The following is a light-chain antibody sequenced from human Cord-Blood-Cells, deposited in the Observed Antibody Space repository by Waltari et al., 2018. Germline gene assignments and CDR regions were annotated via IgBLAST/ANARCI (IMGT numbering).Light chain of an antibody. CDR2: EVS. CDR1: SSDGGGYHH. Sequence: QSALTQPASVSGSPGQSITISCTGTSSDGGGYHHVSWYQQHPGKAPKLMIYEVSNRPSGVSNRFSGSKSGNTASLTISGLQAEDEADYYCSSYTSSSTLVFGGGTKLTVL. CDR3: SSYTSSSTLV. V-gene: IGLV2-14*01. J-gene: IGLJ2*01.